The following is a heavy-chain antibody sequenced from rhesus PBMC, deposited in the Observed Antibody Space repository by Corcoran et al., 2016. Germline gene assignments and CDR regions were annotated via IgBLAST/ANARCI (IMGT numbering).Heavy chain of an antibody. D-gene: IGHD3-28*01. CDR1: GFTFSSYG. J-gene: IGHJ6*01. V-gene: IGHV3S5*01. CDR3: AKDGQGGGYYDSGYYYGLDS. Sequence: VQLVETGGGLVQPGGSLRLSCEAPGFTFSSYGMSWVRQAQGRGLEWVSGISYTGRSTYYTDSVKGRFTISRDNSKNTLSLQMNSLRAEDTAVYYCAKDGQGGGYYDSGYYYGLDSWGQGVVVTVSS. CDR2: ISYTGRST.